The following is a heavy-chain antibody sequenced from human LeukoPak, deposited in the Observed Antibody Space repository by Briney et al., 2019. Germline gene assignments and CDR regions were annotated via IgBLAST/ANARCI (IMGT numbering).Heavy chain of an antibody. CDR2: IYYSGST. V-gene: IGHV4-39*01. CDR1: GGSISSSSFY. J-gene: IGHJ6*02. CDR3: ARHFCGGDCYSFYYYYYGMDV. Sequence: PSETLSLTCTVSGGSISSSSFYWGWIRQPPGKGLEWIGTIYYSGSTYYNPSLRSRVTISVDTSKNQFSLILSSVTAADTAVYYCARHFCGGDCYSFYYYYYGMDVWGQGTTVTVSS. D-gene: IGHD2-21*02.